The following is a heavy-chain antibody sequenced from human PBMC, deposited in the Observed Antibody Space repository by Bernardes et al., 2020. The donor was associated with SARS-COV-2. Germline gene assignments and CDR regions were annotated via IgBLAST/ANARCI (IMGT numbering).Heavy chain of an antibody. CDR1: GFTFNNYA. D-gene: IGHD6-6*01. CDR3: ARGIGYGVSSSDY. J-gene: IGHJ4*02. V-gene: IGHV3-23*01. Sequence: GSLRLSCAASGFTFNNYAMTWVRQAPGKGLEWVSVITGSGANTYYADSVKGRFTMSRDNSKSTLYLQMNSLRAEDTALYYCARGIGYGVSSSDYWGQGTLVTVSS. CDR2: ITGSGANT.